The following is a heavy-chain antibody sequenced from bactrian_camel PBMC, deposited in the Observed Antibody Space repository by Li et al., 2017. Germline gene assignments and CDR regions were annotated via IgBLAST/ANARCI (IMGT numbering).Heavy chain of an antibody. CDR1: GIRYSSYC. V-gene: IGHV3S53*01. CDR2: IETSGIA. D-gene: IGHD3*01. J-gene: IGHJ4*01. Sequence: HVQLVESGGGSVQNGGSLRLSCAASGIRYSSYCMGWYRQATGKEREAVATIETSGIADYGDSVRGRFTISQENDKRMLYLEINNLKPEDTAMYYCAAHKFGCRGNVRRTTYDYWGQGTQVTVS. CDR3: AAHKFGCRGNVRRTTYDY.